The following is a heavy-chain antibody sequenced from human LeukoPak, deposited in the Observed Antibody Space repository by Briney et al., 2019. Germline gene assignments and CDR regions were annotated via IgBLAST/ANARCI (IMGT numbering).Heavy chain of an antibody. D-gene: IGHD2-2*01. CDR2: ISSSSSTI. CDR1: GFTFSSYS. CDR3: ARDLCSSTSFFLDY. V-gene: IGHV3-48*01. J-gene: IGHJ4*03. Sequence: GGSLRLSCAASGFTFSSYSMNWVRQAPGKGLEWVSYISSSSSTIYYADSVKGRFTISRDNAKNSLYLQMNSLRAEDTAVYYCARDLCSSTSFFLDYGGRGP.